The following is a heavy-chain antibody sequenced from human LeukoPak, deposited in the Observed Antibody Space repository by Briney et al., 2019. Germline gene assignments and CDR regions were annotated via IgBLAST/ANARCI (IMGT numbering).Heavy chain of an antibody. J-gene: IGHJ6*03. CDR1: GGSISSGGYY. D-gene: IGHD5-24*01. CDR3: ARDLLMDYYYYMDV. CDR2: IYHSGST. Sequence: PSQTLSLTCTVSGGSISSGGYYWSWIRQPPGKGLEWIGYIYHSGSTYYNPSLKSRVTMSVDTSKNQFSLKLSSVTAADTAVYYCARDLLMDYYYYMDVWGKGTTVTVSS. V-gene: IGHV4-30-2*01.